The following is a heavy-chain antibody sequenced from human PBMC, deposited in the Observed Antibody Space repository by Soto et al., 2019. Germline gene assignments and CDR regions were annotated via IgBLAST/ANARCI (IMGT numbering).Heavy chain of an antibody. CDR2: KFYTGTT. V-gene: IGHV4-39*02. CDR3: ARMDMVHYFDY. CDR1: GGSISSSLHY. Sequence: QLQLLESGPGLVKPSGTLSLICTVSGGSISSSLHYWGWIRQPPGKGLEWIASKFYTGTTHYNPSLKSRVTISVDTPKNHFSLKLSSVRVADTAVYYCARMDMVHYFDYWGQGILVTVSS. J-gene: IGHJ4*02. D-gene: IGHD3-10*01.